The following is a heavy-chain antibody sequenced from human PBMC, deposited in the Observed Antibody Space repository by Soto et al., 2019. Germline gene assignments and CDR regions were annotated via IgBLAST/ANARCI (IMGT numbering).Heavy chain of an antibody. CDR3: ARTYDGSGPNSGGYGFDI. V-gene: IGHV4-59*01. D-gene: IGHD3-22*01. Sequence: QVQLQESGPGLVKPSETLSLTCSVSGGSITSYYWSWIRQPAGKGLEWIAYIYYSGSTSYNPSLKSRISIALDTSNNQFSLKLSSVTAADTAVYYCARTYDGSGPNSGGYGFDIWGQGTMVTVSS. CDR2: IYYSGST. J-gene: IGHJ3*02. CDR1: GGSITSYY.